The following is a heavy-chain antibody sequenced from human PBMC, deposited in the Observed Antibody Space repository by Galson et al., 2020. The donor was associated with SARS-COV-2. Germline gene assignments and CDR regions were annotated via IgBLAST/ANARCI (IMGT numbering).Heavy chain of an antibody. CDR1: GFPFPNYP. D-gene: IGHD3-9*01. V-gene: IGHV3-23*01. Sequence: TGGSLRLSCAASGFPFPNYPMSWVRQAPGKGLEWVSDIRGDGRMRNYADSVQGRFTISRDNSANTLYLQMDSLRAEDTAVYYCAKEGDYYDLMAAFTRGRYFDYWGQGTLVAVSS. CDR3: AKEGDYYDLMAAFTRGRYFDY. J-gene: IGHJ4*02. CDR2: IRGDGRMR.